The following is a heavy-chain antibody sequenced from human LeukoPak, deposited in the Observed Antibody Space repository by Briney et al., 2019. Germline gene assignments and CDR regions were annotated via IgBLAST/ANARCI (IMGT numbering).Heavy chain of an antibody. V-gene: IGHV1-24*01. D-gene: IGHD1-26*01. CDR2: FDPEDGEA. CDR3: ATPIVGGLYFDY. Sequence: ASVKVSCKVSGYTLTELSMHWVRQAPGKGLEWMGGFDPEDGEAIYAQKFQGRVTMTEDTSTDTAYMELSSLRSEDTAVYYCATPIVGGLYFDYWGQGTLVTVSS. CDR1: GYTLTELS. J-gene: IGHJ4*02.